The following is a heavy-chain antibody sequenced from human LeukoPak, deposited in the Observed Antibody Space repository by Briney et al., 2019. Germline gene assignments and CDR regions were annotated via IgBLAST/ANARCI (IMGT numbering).Heavy chain of an antibody. Sequence: GGSLRLSCAASGFTFSSYAMHWVRQAPGKGLEWVAAISYDGSNKYYADSVKGRFTISRDNSKNTLYLQMNSLRAEDTAVYYCASGGRLGTDYFDYWGQGTLVTVSS. D-gene: IGHD5-18*01. CDR3: ASGGRLGTDYFDY. CDR1: GFTFSSYA. CDR2: ISYDGSNK. J-gene: IGHJ4*02. V-gene: IGHV3-30-3*01.